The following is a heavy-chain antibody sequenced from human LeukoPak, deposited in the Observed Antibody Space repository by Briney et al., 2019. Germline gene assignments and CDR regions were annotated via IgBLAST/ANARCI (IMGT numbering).Heavy chain of an antibody. CDR1: GFTFSVYG. Sequence: GRSLRLSCAASGFTFSVYGMHWVRQAPGKGLEWVAVISYDGSNKYYADSVKGRFTISRDNSKNTLYLQMNSLRAEDTAVYYCARDRSQVPADLYYYYYGMDVWGKGTTVTVSS. CDR3: ARDRSQVPADLYYYYYGMDV. J-gene: IGHJ6*04. D-gene: IGHD2-2*01. CDR2: ISYDGSNK. V-gene: IGHV3-30*03.